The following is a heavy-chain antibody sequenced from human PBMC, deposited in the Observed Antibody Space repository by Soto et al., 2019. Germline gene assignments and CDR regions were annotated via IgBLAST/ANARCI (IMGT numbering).Heavy chain of an antibody. V-gene: IGHV3-30-3*01. CDR3: VRDLPVEGLVASYYFDY. CDR1: GFTFSSYA. Sequence: FLRLSCAASGFTFSSYAMHWVRQAPGKGLEWVAVISYDGSNKYYADSGKGRFTISRDNSKNTQYLQMNSLRAEGTAVDYCVRDLPVEGLVASYYFDYWGQGALVTVSS. CDR2: ISYDGSNK. J-gene: IGHJ4*02. D-gene: IGHD6-19*01.